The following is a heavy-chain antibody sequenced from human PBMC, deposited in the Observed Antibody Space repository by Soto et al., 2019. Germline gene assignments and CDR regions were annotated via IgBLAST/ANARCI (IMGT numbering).Heavy chain of an antibody. J-gene: IGHJ4*02. D-gene: IGHD2-15*01. CDR1: GFTFSFYG. V-gene: IGHV3-30*18. CDR2: ISDDGNSK. Sequence: QVQLVESGGGVVQPGRSLRLSCAASGFTFSFYGMHWVRQAPGKGLEWVAVISDDGNSKYYGDSVKGRFTISRDNSNNTISLEMNNLRAEDTALYYCAKDDKYELLNFDSWGQGTLVTVSS. CDR3: AKDDKYELLNFDS.